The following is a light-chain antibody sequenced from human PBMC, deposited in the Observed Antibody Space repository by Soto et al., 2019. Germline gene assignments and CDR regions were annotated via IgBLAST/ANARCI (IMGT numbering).Light chain of an antibody. CDR3: QQYGGSVQT. Sequence: EIVLTQFPGTLSLSPGERATLSCRASQSVGSNYLAWYQQRPGQPPNLLIFGASHRATDIPDRLSGSGSGTDFTLTISRLEPEDFAVYYCQQYGGSVQTFGQGTKVEIK. J-gene: IGKJ1*01. V-gene: IGKV3-20*01. CDR2: GAS. CDR1: QSVGSNY.